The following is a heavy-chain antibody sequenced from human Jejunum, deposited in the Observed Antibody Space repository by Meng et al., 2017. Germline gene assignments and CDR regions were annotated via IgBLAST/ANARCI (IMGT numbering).Heavy chain of an antibody. J-gene: IGHJ4*02. Sequence: QTPLKEFGPTLVKPPQTLTLTYTFSEFSLSTSGVGVGWIRQPPGKALEWLAVIYWDDDKHYSPSLKSRLTINKDTSKNQVVLTMTNMDLVDTGTYYCAHRSLGYISGWDNSVFDYWGQGTLVTVSS. CDR2: IYWDDDK. CDR3: AHRSLGYISGWDNSVFDY. V-gene: IGHV2-5*02. D-gene: IGHD6-19*01. CDR1: EFSLSTSGVG.